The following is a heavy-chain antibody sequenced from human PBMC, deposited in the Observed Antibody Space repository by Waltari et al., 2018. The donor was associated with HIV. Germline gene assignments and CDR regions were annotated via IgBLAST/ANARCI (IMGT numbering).Heavy chain of an antibody. V-gene: IGHV3-74*01. CDR3: ARGSGYYYFDY. Sequence: EVQLVESGGGLVQPGGPLRLSCAAPGFTFSSHWMPWVRQVPGKGLEWILGMSTDGNSVRSADSVKGRFTISRDNTKNTLYLQMNSLRVEDTAVYYCARGSGYYYFDYWGQGTRVTVSS. J-gene: IGHJ4*02. CDR2: MSTDGNSV. CDR1: GFTFSSHW. D-gene: IGHD3-22*01.